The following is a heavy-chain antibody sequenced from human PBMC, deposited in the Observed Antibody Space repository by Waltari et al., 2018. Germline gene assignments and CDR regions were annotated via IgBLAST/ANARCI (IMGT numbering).Heavy chain of an antibody. D-gene: IGHD1-26*01. CDR1: GGSISSSNW. Sequence: QVQLQESGPGLVKPSGTLSLTCAVPGGSISSSNWWSWVRQPPGKGLEWIGEIYHSGSTNYNPSLKSRLTISIDKSKNQFSLKLSSVTAADTAVYYCAKNCDSRSCFDYWGQGTLVTVSS. V-gene: IGHV4-4*02. CDR2: IYHSGST. J-gene: IGHJ4*02. CDR3: AKNCDSRSCFDY.